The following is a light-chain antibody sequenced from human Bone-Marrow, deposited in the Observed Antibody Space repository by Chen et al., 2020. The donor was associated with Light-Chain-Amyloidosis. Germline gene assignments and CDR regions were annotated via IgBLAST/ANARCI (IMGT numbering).Light chain of an antibody. CDR2: EVT. V-gene: IGLV2-14*01. J-gene: IGLJ1*01. Sequence: QSALTQPASVSGSPGQSITISCTGTSSDAGGDNHVSWYQQHPDKAPKLMIYEVTNRPTWVPVRFSGSKSDNTASLTISGLQTEDEADYFCSSYTITNTLVFGSGTRVTVL. CDR1: SSDAGGDNH. CDR3: SSYTITNTLV.